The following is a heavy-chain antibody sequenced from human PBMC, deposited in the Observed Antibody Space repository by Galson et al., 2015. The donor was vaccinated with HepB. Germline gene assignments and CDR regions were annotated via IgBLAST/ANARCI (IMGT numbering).Heavy chain of an antibody. D-gene: IGHD2-2*01. J-gene: IGHJ5*02. CDR1: GGTFSSYA. CDR2: IIPIFGTA. Sequence: SVKVSCKASGGTFSSYAISWVRQAPGQGLEWMGGIIPIFGTANYAQKFQGRVTITADESTSTAYMELSSLRSEDTAVYYCAREEYRCSTSPKSSCWFDPWGQGTLVTVSS. V-gene: IGHV1-69*13. CDR3: AREEYRCSTSPKSSCWFDP.